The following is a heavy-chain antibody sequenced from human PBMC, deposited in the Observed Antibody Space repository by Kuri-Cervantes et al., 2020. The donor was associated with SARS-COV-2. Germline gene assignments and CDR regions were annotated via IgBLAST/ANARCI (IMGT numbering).Heavy chain of an antibody. V-gene: IGHV1-69*13. CDR1: GYTFTGYY. J-gene: IGHJ6*02. CDR2: IIPIFGTA. CDR3: ARDSTRYFCYGMDV. Sequence: SVKVSCKASGYTFTGYYMHWVRQAPGQGLEWMGGIIPIFGTANYAQKFQGRVTITADESTSTAYMELSSLRSEDTAVYYCARDSTRYFCYGMDVWGQGTTVTVSS.